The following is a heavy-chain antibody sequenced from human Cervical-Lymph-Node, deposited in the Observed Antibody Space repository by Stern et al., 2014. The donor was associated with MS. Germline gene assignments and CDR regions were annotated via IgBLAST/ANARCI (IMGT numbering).Heavy chain of an antibody. CDR3: ARPTTYYYDSRGYFDFDD. Sequence: QVQLLQPGAEVRKPGSSVKVSCKASGGTFTNHAVSWVRQAPGQGLEWMGGIIAFFGTGNYAQKFQDRVTITADESTNTVYMELNSLRSEDTAVYYCARPTTYYYDSRGYFDFDDWGQGTLVTVSS. D-gene: IGHD3-22*01. CDR2: IIAFFGTG. J-gene: IGHJ4*02. V-gene: IGHV1-69*01. CDR1: GGTFTNHA.